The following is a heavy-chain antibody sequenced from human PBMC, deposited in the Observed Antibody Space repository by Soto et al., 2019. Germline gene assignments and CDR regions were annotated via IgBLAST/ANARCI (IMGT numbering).Heavy chain of an antibody. J-gene: IGHJ4*02. CDR3: VREVEYQLIY. V-gene: IGHV3-23*01. D-gene: IGHD2-2*01. CDR1: GFTFSSYA. CDR2: ISGSGGST. Sequence: PGGSLRLSCAASGFTFSSYAMSWVRQAPGKGLEWVSAISGSGGSTYYADSVKGRFTISRDNSKNTLYLQMDNLRAEDTAVYYCVREVEYQLIYWGQGTLVTVSS.